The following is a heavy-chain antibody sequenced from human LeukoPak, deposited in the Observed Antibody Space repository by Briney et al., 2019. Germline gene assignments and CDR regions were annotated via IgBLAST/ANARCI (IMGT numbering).Heavy chain of an antibody. Sequence: ASVKVSCKASGYTFTGYYMHWVRQAPGQGLEWMGWINPNSGGTNYAQKFQGRVTMTRDTSISTAYMELSRLRSDDTAVYYCARGVVPAAMRPATDYWGQGTLVTVSS. CDR3: ARGVVPAAMRPATDY. D-gene: IGHD2-2*01. CDR1: GYTFTGYY. J-gene: IGHJ4*02. V-gene: IGHV1-2*02. CDR2: INPNSGGT.